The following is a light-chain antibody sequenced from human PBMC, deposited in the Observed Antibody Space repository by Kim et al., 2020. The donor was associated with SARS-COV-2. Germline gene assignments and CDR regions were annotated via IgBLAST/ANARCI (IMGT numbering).Light chain of an antibody. CDR3: CSFAPGTTWV. CDR1: SSDIGAYNF. J-gene: IGLJ3*02. V-gene: IGLV2-23*01. CDR2: GDS. Sequence: QSALTQPASVSGSPEQSITISCTGTSSDIGAYNFVSWYQQHPGKAPKLIIHGDSKRPSGISNRFSASKSGNTASLTISGLQNEDEADYYCCSFAPGTTWVFGGGTQLTVL.